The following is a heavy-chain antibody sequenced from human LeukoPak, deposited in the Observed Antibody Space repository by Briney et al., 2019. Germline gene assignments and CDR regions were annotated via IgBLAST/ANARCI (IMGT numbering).Heavy chain of an antibody. CDR1: EGTFSSYA. D-gene: IGHD2-15*01. Sequence: SVKVSCKASEGTFSSYAISWVRQAPGQGLEWMGGIIPIFGTANYAQKFQGRVTITTDESTSKAYMELSSLRSEDTAVYYCARGGYCSGGRCRNWFDPWGQGTLVTVSS. J-gene: IGHJ5*02. V-gene: IGHV1-69*05. CDR3: ARGGYCSGGRCRNWFDP. CDR2: IIPIFGTA.